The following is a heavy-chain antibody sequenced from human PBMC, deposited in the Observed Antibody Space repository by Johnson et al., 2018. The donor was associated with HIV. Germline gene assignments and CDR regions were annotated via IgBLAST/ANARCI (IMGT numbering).Heavy chain of an antibody. CDR2: IQYDGSGN. J-gene: IGHJ3*01. CDR1: RFTVNTYH. Sequence: QVQLVESGGGLIHPGESLRLSCAASRFTVNTYHMSWVRHAPGKGLEWVTFIQYDGSGNSYADSVKGRFTVSRDNSKNTLYLQMNSLRGEDTAMYYCAKDGGRWSYSFDVWGQGTMVSVSS. V-gene: IGHV3-30*02. D-gene: IGHD3-16*01. CDR3: AKDGGRWSYSFDV.